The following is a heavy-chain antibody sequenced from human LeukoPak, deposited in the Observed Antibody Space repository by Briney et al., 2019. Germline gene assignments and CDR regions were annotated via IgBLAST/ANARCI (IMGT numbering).Heavy chain of an antibody. Sequence: SETLSLTCAVYGGSFSGYYWSWIRQPPGKGLEWIGEINHGGSTNYNLSLTSRVTISLDTSKKQFFLRLSSVTAADTAVYYCASSSTMVTHSFDYWGQGTLVSVSS. V-gene: IGHV4-34*01. J-gene: IGHJ4*02. D-gene: IGHD5-18*01. CDR3: ASSSTMVTHSFDY. CDR1: GGSFSGYY. CDR2: INHGGST.